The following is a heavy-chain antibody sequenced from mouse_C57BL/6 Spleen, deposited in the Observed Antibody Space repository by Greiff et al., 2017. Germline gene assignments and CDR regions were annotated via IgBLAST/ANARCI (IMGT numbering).Heavy chain of an antibody. Sequence: EVKLQQSGPELVKPGASVKIPCKASGYTFTDYNLDWVKQTHGKSLEWIGDINPNNGGTTYNQKFKGKATLTVDKSSSTAYMELRSLTSEDTAVYYWARGGGYGFAYWGQGTLVTVSA. J-gene: IGHJ3*01. CDR3: ARGGGYGFAY. V-gene: IGHV1-18*01. CDR2: INPNNGGT. D-gene: IGHD2-2*01. CDR1: GYTFTDYN.